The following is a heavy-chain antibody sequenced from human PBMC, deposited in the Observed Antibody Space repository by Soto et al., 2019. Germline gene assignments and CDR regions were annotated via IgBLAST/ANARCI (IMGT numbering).Heavy chain of an antibody. Sequence: QVQLVQSGAEVKNPGSSVKVSCKASGGTFSNNAITWVRQAPGQGLEWMGGIVPIFGTVNYAQKFKDRLTITADDSKGMASMDLSSLISEDTAVYYCARAGLCGGDCYGDWFDPWGQGTLVTVSS. CDR2: IVPIFGTV. CDR1: GGTFSNNA. CDR3: ARAGLCGGDCYGDWFDP. V-gene: IGHV1-69*12. D-gene: IGHD2-21*02. J-gene: IGHJ5*02.